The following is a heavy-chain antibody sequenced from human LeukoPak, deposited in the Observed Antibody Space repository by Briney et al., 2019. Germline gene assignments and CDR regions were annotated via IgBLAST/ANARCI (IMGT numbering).Heavy chain of an antibody. CDR3: ATEPSSGWPHNDY. CDR2: ITTYNGNT. D-gene: IGHD6-19*01. Sequence: ASVKVSCKASGYTFTNYGIRWVRQAPGQGLEWMGGITTYNGNTNYAQKLQGRVTMTTDTSTSTAYMELSSLRSEDTAVYYCATEPSSGWPHNDYWGQGTLVTVSS. V-gene: IGHV1-18*01. CDR1: GYTFTNYG. J-gene: IGHJ4*02.